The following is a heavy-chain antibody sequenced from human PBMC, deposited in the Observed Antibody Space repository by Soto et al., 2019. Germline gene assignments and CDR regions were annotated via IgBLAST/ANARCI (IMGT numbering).Heavy chain of an antibody. D-gene: IGHD3-22*01. CDR1: GYTFTSYG. J-gene: IGHJ4*02. CDR3: ARVPATGYYYDSSGYYYFDY. Sequence: QVQLVQSGAEVKKPGASVKVSCKASGYTFTSYGISWVRQAPGQGLEWMGWISTYNGNTNYAQKLQGRVTMTTDTSTSTAYMELRRLRSDDTAVYYCARVPATGYYYDSSGYYYFDYWGQGTLVTVSS. CDR2: ISTYNGNT. V-gene: IGHV1-18*01.